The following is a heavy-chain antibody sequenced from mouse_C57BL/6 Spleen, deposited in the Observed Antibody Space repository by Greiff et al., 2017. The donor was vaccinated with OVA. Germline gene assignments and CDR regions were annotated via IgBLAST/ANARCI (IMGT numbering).Heavy chain of an antibody. V-gene: IGHV14-3*01. Sequence: EVNVVESVAELVRPGASVKLSCTASGFNIKNTYMHWVKQRPEQGLEWIGRIDPANGNTKYAPKFLGKATITADTSSNTAYLQLSSLTSEDTAIYYCARADYGARYCDVWGTGTTVTVSS. CDR3: ARADYGARYCDV. CDR1: GFNIKNTY. CDR2: IDPANGNT. J-gene: IGHJ1*03. D-gene: IGHD1-1*01.